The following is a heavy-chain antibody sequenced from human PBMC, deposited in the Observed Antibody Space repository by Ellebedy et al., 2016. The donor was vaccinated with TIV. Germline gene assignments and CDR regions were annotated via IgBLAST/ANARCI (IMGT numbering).Heavy chain of an antibody. D-gene: IGHD1-26*01. CDR2: FDPEEGDT. V-gene: IGHV1-24*01. CDR1: QYTLTELS. J-gene: IGHJ3*02. CDR3: TTDRGRGSNFGPERDAFDI. Sequence: AASVKVSCKVSQYTLTELSIYWVRQVPGKGLEWMGGFDPEEGDTIYAQKFQGRITMTEDQYTDTAYMELTRLTSEDAAVYYCTTDRGRGSNFGPERDAFDIWGQGTMVTVSS.